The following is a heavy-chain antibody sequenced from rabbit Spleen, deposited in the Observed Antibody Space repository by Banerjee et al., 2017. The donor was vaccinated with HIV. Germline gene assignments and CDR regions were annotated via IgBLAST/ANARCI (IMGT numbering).Heavy chain of an antibody. V-gene: IGHV1S40*01. CDR2: LYTGNGKT. D-gene: IGHD3-1*01. CDR3: ARDLASVVGWNFNL. CDR1: GFSFSSNYD. J-gene: IGHJ4*01. Sequence: LVESGGGLVQPGASLTLTCTASGFSFSSNYDMCWVRQAPGKGLEWIGCLYTGNGKTYYASWAKGRFTISKTSSTVDLEMTSLTVADTATYFCARDLASVVGWNFNLWGPGTLVTVS.